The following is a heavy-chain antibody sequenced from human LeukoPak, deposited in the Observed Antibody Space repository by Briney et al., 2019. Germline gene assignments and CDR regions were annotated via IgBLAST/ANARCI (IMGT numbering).Heavy chain of an antibody. CDR1: GYTFTSYG. Sequence: ASVKVSCKASGYTFTSYGISWVRQAPGQGLEWMGWISAYNGNTNYAQKLQGRVTMTTDTSTSTAYMELRSLRSDDMAVYYCARDPASIAAAGTTDYWGQGTLVTVSS. J-gene: IGHJ4*02. V-gene: IGHV1-18*03. CDR3: ARDPASIAAAGTTDY. CDR2: ISAYNGNT. D-gene: IGHD6-13*01.